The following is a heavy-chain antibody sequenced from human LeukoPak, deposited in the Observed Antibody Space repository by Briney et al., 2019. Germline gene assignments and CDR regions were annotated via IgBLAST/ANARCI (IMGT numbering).Heavy chain of an antibody. CDR2: IGTAGEI. CDR3: ARAGYSSSWYSRYFDL. CDR1: GFTFSRYD. D-gene: IGHD6-13*01. V-gene: IGHV3-13*01. Sequence: GGSLRLSCAASGFTFSRYDMHWVRQPTGKGLEWVSGIGTAGEIYYPGSVKGRLTISRENAKNSLYLQMNSLRAGDTAVYYCARAGYSSSWYSRYFDLWGRGTLVTVSS. J-gene: IGHJ2*01.